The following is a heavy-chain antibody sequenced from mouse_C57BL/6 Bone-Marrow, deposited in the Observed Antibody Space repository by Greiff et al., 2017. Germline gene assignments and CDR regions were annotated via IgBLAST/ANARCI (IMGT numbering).Heavy chain of an antibody. CDR1: GFNIKNTY. CDR3: APITTVVPCFDY. J-gene: IGHJ2*01. D-gene: IGHD1-1*01. V-gene: IGHV14-3*01. Sequence: VQLQQSVAELVRPGASVKLSCTASGFNIKNTYMHWVKQRPEQGLEWIGRIDPANGNTKYAPNFQGKATITADTSSNTAYLQLSSLTSEDTALYYCAPITTVVPCFDYWGQGTTLTVSS. CDR2: IDPANGNT.